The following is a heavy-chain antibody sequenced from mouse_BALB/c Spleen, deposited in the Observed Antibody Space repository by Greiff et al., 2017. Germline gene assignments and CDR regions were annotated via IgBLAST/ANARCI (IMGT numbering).Heavy chain of an antibody. CDR3: AKEGELGQDYAMDY. CDR1: GFSLTDYG. D-gene: IGHD4-1*01. J-gene: IGHJ4*01. Sequence: VMLVESGPGLVAPSQSLSITCTVSGFSLTDYGVSWIRQPPGKGLEWLGVIWGGGSTYYNSALKSRLSISKDNSKSQVFLKMNSLQTDDTAMYYCAKEGELGQDYAMDYWGQGTSVTVSS. V-gene: IGHV2-6-5*01. CDR2: IWGGGST.